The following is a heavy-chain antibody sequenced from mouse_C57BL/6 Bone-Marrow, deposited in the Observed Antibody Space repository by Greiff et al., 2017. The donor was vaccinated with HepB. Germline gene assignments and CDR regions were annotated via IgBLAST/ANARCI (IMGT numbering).Heavy chain of an antibody. Sequence: EVKLVESGPGLVKPSQSLSLPCSVTGYSITSGSYWTWIRQFPGNTLEWMGYLSYDGSNNYNPSLKNRISITRDTSKNQFFLKLNSVTTEDTATYYCARGNWDVRFAYWGQGTLVTVSA. D-gene: IGHD4-1*01. V-gene: IGHV3-6*01. CDR2: LSYDGSN. CDR3: ARGNWDVRFAY. CDR1: GYSITSGSY. J-gene: IGHJ3*01.